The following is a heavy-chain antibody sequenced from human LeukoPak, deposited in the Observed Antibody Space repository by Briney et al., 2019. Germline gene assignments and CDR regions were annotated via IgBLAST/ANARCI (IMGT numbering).Heavy chain of an antibody. V-gene: IGHV3-21*01. D-gene: IGHD3-10*01. Sequence: PGGSLRLSCAASGFTFSSYSMNWVRQAPGKGLEWVSSISGSSSYIYYADSVKGRFTISRHNAKNSLYLQMNSLRAEDTAVYYCARVPLEHYYGSGSPFDYWGQGTLVTVSS. CDR1: GFTFSSYS. CDR3: ARVPLEHYYGSGSPFDY. J-gene: IGHJ4*02. CDR2: ISGSSSYI.